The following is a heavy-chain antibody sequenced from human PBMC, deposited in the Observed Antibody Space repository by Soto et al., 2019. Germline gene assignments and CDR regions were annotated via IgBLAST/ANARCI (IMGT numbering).Heavy chain of an antibody. CDR1: GVSISSYY. J-gene: IGHJ4*02. V-gene: IGHV4-59*01. CDR2: IYYSGST. D-gene: IGHD3-22*01. CDR3: AREVSDISGYYTYFFDY. Sequence: SETLSLTCTVSGVSISSYYWSWIRQSPGKGLECIGYIYYSGSTYYNPSLQSRVTISVDTSKNQFSLKLSSVTAADTAVYYCAREVSDISGYYTYFFDYWGQGTLVTVSS.